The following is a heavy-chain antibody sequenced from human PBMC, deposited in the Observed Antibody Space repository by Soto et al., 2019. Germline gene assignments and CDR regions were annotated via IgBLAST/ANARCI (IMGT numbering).Heavy chain of an antibody. V-gene: IGHV4-4*07. Sequence: QVQLQASGPGLVKPSETLSLTCTVSGASMNSYHWSWIRQPAGKGLEWIGHIHSSGSTNYNPSLKSRVTMSFDTSKNQFSLRLMSLTDADTAVYYCARAQGVAAAGITWFDPWGPGSLVTVSS. J-gene: IGHJ5*02. CDR1: GASMNSYH. CDR3: ARAQGVAAAGITWFDP. CDR2: IHSSGST. D-gene: IGHD6-13*01.